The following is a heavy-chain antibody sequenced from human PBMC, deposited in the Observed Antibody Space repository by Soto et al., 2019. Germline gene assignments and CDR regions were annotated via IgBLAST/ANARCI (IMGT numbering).Heavy chain of an antibody. V-gene: IGHV4-31*03. CDR3: ARSIVVVVAATQGVFDY. CDR2: IYYSGST. CDR1: GGSISSGGYY. Sequence: PSETLSLTCTVSGGSISSGGYYWSWIRQHPGKGLEWIGYIYYSGSTYYNPSLKSRVTISVDTSKNQFSLKLSSVTAADTAVYYCARSIVVVVAATQGVFDYWGQGTLVTVSS. J-gene: IGHJ4*02. D-gene: IGHD2-15*01.